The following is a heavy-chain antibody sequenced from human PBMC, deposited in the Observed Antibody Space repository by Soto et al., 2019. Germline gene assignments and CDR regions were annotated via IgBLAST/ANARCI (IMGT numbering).Heavy chain of an antibody. Sequence: QVKLVQSGAEVKKPGASVKVSCKASGYSFITSYYMHWVRQAPGQGLEWMGIINPTGSMTKYSQRFQGRLTMTRDTSTSTDYMELTTPTSEDTAVYFCARDTGYDHDAFDIWGQGTMVTVSS. D-gene: IGHD5-12*01. CDR2: INPTGSMT. CDR1: GYSFITSYY. J-gene: IGHJ3*02. CDR3: ARDTGYDHDAFDI. V-gene: IGHV1-46*01.